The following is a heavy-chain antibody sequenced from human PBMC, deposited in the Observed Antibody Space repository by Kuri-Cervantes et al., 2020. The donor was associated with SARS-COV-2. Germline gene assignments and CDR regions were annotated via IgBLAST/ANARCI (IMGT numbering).Heavy chain of an antibody. Sequence: GGSLRLSCAASGFTFSSYWMSWVRQAPGKGLEWVANIKQDGSEKYYAVSVKGRFTISRDNAKNSLYLQMNSLRSEDTAVYYCSRVMKDYDFWSGYSEYQNWFDPWGQGTLVTVSS. V-gene: IGHV3-7*01. J-gene: IGHJ5*02. D-gene: IGHD3-3*01. CDR3: SRVMKDYDFWSGYSEYQNWFDP. CDR2: IKQDGSEK. CDR1: GFTFSSYW.